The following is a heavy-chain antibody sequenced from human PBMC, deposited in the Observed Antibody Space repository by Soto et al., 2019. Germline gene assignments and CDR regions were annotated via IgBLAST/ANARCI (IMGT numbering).Heavy chain of an antibody. J-gene: IGHJ4*02. Sequence: SETLSLTCTVSGGSISSSSYYWGWIRQPPGKGLEWIGSIYYSGSTYYNPSLKSRVTISVDTSKNQFSLKLSSVTAADTAVYYCARLRRAAAGIDYWGQGTRVT. D-gene: IGHD6-13*01. CDR1: GGSISSSSYY. CDR3: ARLRRAAAGIDY. V-gene: IGHV4-39*01. CDR2: IYYSGST.